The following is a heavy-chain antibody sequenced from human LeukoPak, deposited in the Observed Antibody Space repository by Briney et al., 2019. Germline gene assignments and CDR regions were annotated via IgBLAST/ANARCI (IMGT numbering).Heavy chain of an antibody. Sequence: GRSLRLSCAGFGFTFSGYSMHWVRQAPGKGLEWVAVTSFDESNKYYADSVKGRFTISRDNSMNTVYLQMYSLRDGDTAVYYSARAKRFSSGWLDCFDYWGQGTLVTVSS. D-gene: IGHD6-19*01. CDR3: ARAKRFSSGWLDCFDY. CDR1: GFTFSGYS. J-gene: IGHJ4*02. V-gene: IGHV3-30*04. CDR2: TSFDESNK.